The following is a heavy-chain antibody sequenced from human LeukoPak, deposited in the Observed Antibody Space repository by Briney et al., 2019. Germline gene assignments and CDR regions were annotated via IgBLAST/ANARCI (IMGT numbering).Heavy chain of an antibody. J-gene: IGHJ4*02. Sequence: SETLSLTCAVYGGSFSGYYWSWIRQPPGKGLEWIGEINHSGSTYYNPSLKSRVTISVDTSKNQFSLKLSSVTAADTAVYYCARETTHIDYWGQGTLVTVSS. CDR2: INHSGST. CDR1: GGSFSGYY. V-gene: IGHV4-34*01. D-gene: IGHD1/OR15-1a*01. CDR3: ARETTHIDY.